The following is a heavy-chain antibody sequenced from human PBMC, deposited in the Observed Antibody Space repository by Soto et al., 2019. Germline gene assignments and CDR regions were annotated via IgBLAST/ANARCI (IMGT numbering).Heavy chain of an antibody. V-gene: IGHV1-69*01. J-gene: IGHJ4*02. Sequence: QVQLEQSGPEVKRPGTSVKVSCKASGGAFGRYSVSWVRQAPGQGLEWIGGVIPVFNTSNYSLKFQGRVAISADESTSTVFMELRSLRSEATALYYCARGDEMTAVTIFEYWGQGTLVTVSS. CDR2: VIPVFNTS. D-gene: IGHD4-17*01. CDR3: ARGDEMTAVTIFEY. CDR1: GGAFGRYS.